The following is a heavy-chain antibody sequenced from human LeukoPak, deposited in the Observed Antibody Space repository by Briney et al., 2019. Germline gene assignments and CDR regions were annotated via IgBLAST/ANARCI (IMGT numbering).Heavy chain of an antibody. CDR2: ISGSGGST. D-gene: IGHD1-7*01. J-gene: IGHJ6*03. Sequence: GGSLRLSCAASGFTLSSYGMSWVRQAPGEGLEWVSAISGSGGSTYYADSVKGRFTISRDNSKNTLYLQMNSLRAEDTAVYYCAKGGNYGRLRGYYYYYMDVWGKGTTVTISS. CDR3: AKGGNYGRLRGYYYYYMDV. CDR1: GFTLSSYG. V-gene: IGHV3-23*01.